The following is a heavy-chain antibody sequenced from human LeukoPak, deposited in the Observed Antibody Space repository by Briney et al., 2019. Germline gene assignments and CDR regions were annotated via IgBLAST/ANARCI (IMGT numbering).Heavy chain of an antibody. V-gene: IGHV1-18*01. J-gene: IGHJ6*02. CDR3: ARGGRSWYDYYYGMDV. CDR1: GYAFTSYG. D-gene: IGHD1-26*01. Sequence: GASVKVSCKASGYAFTSYGISWVRQAPGQGLEWMGWISAYNGNTNYAQKLQGRVTMTTDTSTSTAYMELRSLRSDDTAVYYCARGGRSWYDYYYGMDVWGQGTTVTVSS. CDR2: ISAYNGNT.